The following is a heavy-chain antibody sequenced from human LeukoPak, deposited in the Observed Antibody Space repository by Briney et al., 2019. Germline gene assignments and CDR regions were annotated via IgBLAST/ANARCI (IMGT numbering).Heavy chain of an antibody. V-gene: IGHV3-30-3*01. D-gene: IGHD2-8*01. CDR2: ISHDGSNK. J-gene: IGHJ4*02. Sequence: PGGSLRLSCAASPFTFSSYPMHWVRQAPGKGLEWVAVISHDGSNKYYGDSVRGRFTISRDNSKNTLYLQMNSLRAEDTAVYYCAKDSKGLMVFDYWGQGTLVTGSS. CDR3: AKDSKGLMVFDY. CDR1: PFTFSSYP.